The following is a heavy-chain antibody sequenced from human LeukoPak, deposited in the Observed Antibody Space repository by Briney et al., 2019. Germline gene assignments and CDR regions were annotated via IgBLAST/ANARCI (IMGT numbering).Heavy chain of an antibody. CDR1: GYTFTSYG. CDR2: ISAYNGNT. CDR3: ARGDPNSSSWSPVDY. V-gene: IGHV1-18*01. Sequence: ASVKVSCKASGYTFTSYGISWVRQAPGQGLEGMGWISAYNGNTNYAQKLQGRVTMTTDTSTSTAYMELRSLRSDDTAVYYCARGDPNSSSWSPVDYWGQGTLVTVSS. J-gene: IGHJ4*02. D-gene: IGHD6-13*01.